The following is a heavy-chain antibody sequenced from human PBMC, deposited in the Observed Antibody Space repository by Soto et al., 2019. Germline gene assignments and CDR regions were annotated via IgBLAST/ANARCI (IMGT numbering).Heavy chain of an antibody. CDR2: ISGSGGST. CDR3: AKDSTAAAGTLGRSVRYYGMDV. Sequence: GGSLRLSCAASGFTFSSYAMSWVRQAPGKGLEWVSAISGSGGSTYYADSVKGRFTISRDNSKNTLYLQMNSLRAEDTAVYYCAKDSTAAAGTLGRSVRYYGMDVWGQGTTVTVSS. D-gene: IGHD6-13*01. CDR1: GFTFSSYA. V-gene: IGHV3-23*01. J-gene: IGHJ6*02.